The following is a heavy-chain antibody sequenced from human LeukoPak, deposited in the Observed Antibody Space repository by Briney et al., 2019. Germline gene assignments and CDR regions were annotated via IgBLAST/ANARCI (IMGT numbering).Heavy chain of an antibody. CDR3: ARMMTDFDGSGHDIQRGAFDI. V-gene: IGHV3-33*01. Sequence: PGGSLRLSCAASGFTFSTSGMHWVRQAPGKGLEWVAVIWYDGSNKHYAESVKGRFSISRDNSKSTLYLQMNSLRAEDTAVYHCARMMTDFDGSGHDIQRGAFDIWGQGTMVTVS. CDR1: GFTFSTSG. D-gene: IGHD3-22*01. J-gene: IGHJ3*02. CDR2: IWYDGSNK.